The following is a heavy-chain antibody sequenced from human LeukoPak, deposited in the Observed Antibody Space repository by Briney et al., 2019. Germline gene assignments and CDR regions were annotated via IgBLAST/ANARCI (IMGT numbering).Heavy chain of an antibody. CDR3: AKSLLTTASGTGRAFDL. CDR1: GFTFSSYS. J-gene: IGHJ3*01. CDR2: ISAGGDLT. V-gene: IGHV3-23*01. Sequence: GGSLRLSCAASGFTFSSYSMNWVRRAPGRGLEWVSGISAGGDLTFHADPVKGRFTISRDNSKNTLYLQMNSLRADDTAEYYCAKSLLTTASGTGRAFDLWGQGTMVTVSS. D-gene: IGHD1-26*01.